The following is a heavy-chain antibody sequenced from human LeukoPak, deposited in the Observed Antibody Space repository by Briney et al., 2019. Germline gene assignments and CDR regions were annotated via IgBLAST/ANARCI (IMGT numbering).Heavy chain of an antibody. CDR1: GDTFGSYA. V-gene: IGHV1-69*04. Sequence: ASVPVSCKAPGDTFGSYAISWVRQAPGQGLEWMGRTIPILGIAKYAQKFQGRLTITADTSTSTTYMELSSLRSDDTAVYYCARGANWNDLVGAPDVWGQGTTVSVSS. CDR3: ARGANWNDLVGAPDV. D-gene: IGHD1-1*01. CDR2: TIPILGIA. J-gene: IGHJ6*02.